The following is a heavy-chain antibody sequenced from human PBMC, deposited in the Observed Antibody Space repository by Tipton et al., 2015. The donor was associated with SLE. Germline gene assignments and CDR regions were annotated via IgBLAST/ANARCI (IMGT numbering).Heavy chain of an antibody. CDR1: GFTVSNNF. CDR2: IYGGGRT. V-gene: IGHV3-66*01. CDR3: AKGGGGAFDC. Sequence: SLRLSCAASGFTVSNNFMNWVRQAPGKGLEWVSLIYGGGRTYSTDSVKGRFIISRDSSKNTLYLQMNSLTAEDTAVYYCAKGGGGAFDCWGQGTIVTVSS. J-gene: IGHJ3*01. D-gene: IGHD1-26*01.